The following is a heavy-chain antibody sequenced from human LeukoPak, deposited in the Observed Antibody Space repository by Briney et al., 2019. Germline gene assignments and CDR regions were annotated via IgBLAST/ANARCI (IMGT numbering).Heavy chain of an antibody. CDR3: ARDNRSGYDGAYYFDY. D-gene: IGHD6-25*01. Sequence: SETLSLTCAVYGGSLSGYYWSWIRQPPGKGLEWIGEINHSGSTNYNPSLKSRVTISVDTSKNQFSLKLSSVTAANTAVYYCARDNRSGYDGAYYFDYWGQGTLVTVSS. CDR2: INHSGST. CDR1: GGSLSGYY. V-gene: IGHV4-34*09. J-gene: IGHJ4*02.